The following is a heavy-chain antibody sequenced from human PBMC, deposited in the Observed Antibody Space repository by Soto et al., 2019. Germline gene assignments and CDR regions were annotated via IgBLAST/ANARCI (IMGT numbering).Heavy chain of an antibody. CDR3: ARNPPYYYDSSGYSRQFYYYYYGMDV. D-gene: IGHD3-22*01. CDR2: ISYDGSNK. V-gene: IGHV3-30-3*01. CDR1: GFTLSSYA. Sequence: QVQLVESGGGVVQPGRSLRLCCAASGFTLSSYAMHWVRQAPGKGLEGVAVISYDGSNKYYADSVKGRFTISRDNSNNTMYLQMNSLRAEDTAVYYCARNPPYYYDSSGYSRQFYYYYYGMDVWGQGTTVTVSS. J-gene: IGHJ6*02.